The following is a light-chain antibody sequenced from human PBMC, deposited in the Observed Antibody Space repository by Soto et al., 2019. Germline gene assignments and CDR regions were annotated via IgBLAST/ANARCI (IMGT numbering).Light chain of an antibody. CDR3: QQYDSYWT. CDR2: EAS. Sequence: DIQMTQSPSTLSASIGDRVTITCRASHSISSSLAWYQQKPGKAPKVLIYEASNLQRGVPTRFSGGGFGTDFTLTISSVQPDDFATYYWQQYDSYWTFGQGTKVEIK. CDR1: HSISSS. J-gene: IGKJ1*01. V-gene: IGKV1-5*03.